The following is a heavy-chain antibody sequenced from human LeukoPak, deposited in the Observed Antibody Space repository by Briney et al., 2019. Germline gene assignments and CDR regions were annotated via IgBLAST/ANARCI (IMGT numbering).Heavy chain of an antibody. CDR1: GFTFSSYT. CDR2: ITTNGGRT. CDR3: AGLRRAYYYYMDV. Sequence: PGGSLRLSCAASGFTFSSYTMHWVRQAPGKGLEYVSAITTNGGRTYYANSFKGRFTISRDNSKSTLYLQMGSLRTEDMAVYFCAGLRRAYYYYMDVWGKGTTVTVSS. V-gene: IGHV3-64*01. J-gene: IGHJ6*03.